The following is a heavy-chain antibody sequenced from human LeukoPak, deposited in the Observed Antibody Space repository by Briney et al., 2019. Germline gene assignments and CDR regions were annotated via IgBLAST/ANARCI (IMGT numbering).Heavy chain of an antibody. J-gene: IGHJ6*02. V-gene: IGHV1-18*01. CDR3: ARVGVANGFYYYYYGMDV. D-gene: IGHD2-8*01. CDR1: GYTFTSYG. CDR2: ISAYNGNT. Sequence: ASVKVSCKASGYTFTSYGISWVRQAPGQGLEWMGWISAYNGNTNYAQKLQGRVTMTTDTSTSTAYMELRSLRSDDTAVYYCARVGVANGFYYYYYGMDVWGQGTTVTVSS.